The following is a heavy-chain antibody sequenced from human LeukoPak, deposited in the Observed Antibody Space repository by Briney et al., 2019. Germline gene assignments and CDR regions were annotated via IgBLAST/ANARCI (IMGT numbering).Heavy chain of an antibody. CDR3: ARENTYYYDSSGYRFDY. CDR1: GESISGFY. J-gene: IGHJ4*02. CDR2: IYYSGST. V-gene: IGHV4-59*01. D-gene: IGHD3-22*01. Sequence: PSETLSLTCTVSGESISGFYWTWIRQPPGKGLEWIGYIYYSGSTNYNPSLKGRVTISVDTSKNQFSLKLSSVTAADTAVYYCARENTYYYDSSGYRFDYWGQGTLVTVSS.